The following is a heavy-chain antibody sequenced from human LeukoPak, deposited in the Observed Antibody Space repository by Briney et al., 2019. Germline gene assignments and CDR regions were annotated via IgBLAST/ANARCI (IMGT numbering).Heavy chain of an antibody. CDR2: IYTSGST. CDR1: GGSISSGSYC. J-gene: IGHJ4*02. V-gene: IGHV4-61*02. Sequence: PSQTLSLTCTVSGGSISSGSYCWSWIRQPAGKGLEWIGRIYTSGSTNYNPSLKSRVTISVDTSKNQFSLKLSSVTAADTAVYYCARGLGFDYWGQGTLVTVSS. CDR3: ARGLGFDY.